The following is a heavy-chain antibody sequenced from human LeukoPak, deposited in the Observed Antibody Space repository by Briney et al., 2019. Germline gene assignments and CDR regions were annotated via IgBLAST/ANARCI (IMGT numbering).Heavy chain of an antibody. D-gene: IGHD1-1*01. V-gene: IGHV4-34*01. J-gene: IGHJ4*02. CDR1: GFSFSSHG. Sequence: GSLRLSCVASGFSFSSHGMSWVRQAPGKGLEWIGEINHSGSTNYNPSLKSRVTISVDTSKNQFSLKLSSVTAADTAVYYCAGTTGSEYYFDYWGQGTLVTVSS. CDR3: AGTTGSEYYFDY. CDR2: INHSGST.